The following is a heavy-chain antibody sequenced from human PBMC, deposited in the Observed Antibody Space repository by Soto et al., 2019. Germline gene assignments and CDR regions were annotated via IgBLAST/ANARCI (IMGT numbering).Heavy chain of an antibody. CDR1: GYTFTSYA. Sequence: ASVKVSCKASGYTFTSYAMHWVRQAPGQRLEWMGWINAGNGNTKYSQKFQGRVTITRDTSASTAYMELSSLRSEDTAVYYCARGDYGDPYFDYWGQGTLVTVSS. CDR3: ARGDYGDPYFDY. V-gene: IGHV1-3*01. D-gene: IGHD4-17*01. CDR2: INAGNGNT. J-gene: IGHJ4*02.